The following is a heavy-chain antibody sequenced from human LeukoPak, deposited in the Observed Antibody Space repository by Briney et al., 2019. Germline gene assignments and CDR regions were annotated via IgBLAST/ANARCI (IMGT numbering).Heavy chain of an antibody. J-gene: IGHJ4*02. V-gene: IGHV4-30-2*01. CDR1: GGSISSGGYY. CDR3: ARIPLWSSSSPGDY. D-gene: IGHD6-6*01. CDR2: IYHSGST. Sequence: PSETLSLTCTVSGGSISSGGYYWSWIRQPPGKGLEWIGYIYHSGSTYYNPSLKSRVTISVDRSKNQFSLKLSSVTAADTAVYYCARIPLWSSSSPGDYWGQGTLVTVSS.